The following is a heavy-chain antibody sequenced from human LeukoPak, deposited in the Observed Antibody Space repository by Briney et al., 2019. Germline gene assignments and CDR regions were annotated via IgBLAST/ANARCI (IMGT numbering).Heavy chain of an antibody. Sequence: ASVKVSCKPTGYSFTAYYTFWMRQAPGQGLECMGWINLYNGATKYAQRFQSRVTMTRDTSISTAYMELSRLRSDDTATYYCASWAGGNEPVASFDYWGQGTPVTVSS. J-gene: IGHJ4*02. V-gene: IGHV1-2*02. CDR3: ASWAGGNEPVASFDY. D-gene: IGHD1-14*01. CDR1: GYSFTAYY. CDR2: INLYNGAT.